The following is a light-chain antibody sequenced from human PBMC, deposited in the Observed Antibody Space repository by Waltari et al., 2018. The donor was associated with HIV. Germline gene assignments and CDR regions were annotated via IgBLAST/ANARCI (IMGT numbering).Light chain of an antibody. CDR1: SSNIRNNH. CDR3: AAWDDSLSGV. J-gene: IGLJ2*01. Sequence: QSVLTQPPSASGTPGQRVTTSCSAGSSNIRNNHSYWYQQFPGTAPKLLIYRNNQRPSGVPDRFSGSKSGTSASLVISGLRSEDEADYYCAAWDDSLSGVFGGGTKVTVL. CDR2: RNN. V-gene: IGLV1-47*01.